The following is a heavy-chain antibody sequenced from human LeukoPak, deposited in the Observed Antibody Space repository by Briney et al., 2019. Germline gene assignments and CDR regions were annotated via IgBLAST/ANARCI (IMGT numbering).Heavy chain of an antibody. J-gene: IGHJ5*02. CDR3: AREEYGFDP. CDR2: INPKSGGT. Sequence: ASVKVSCKASGYTFTSYYLHWVRQAPGQGLEWMGWINPKSGGTNYAQKFQGRVTMTRDTSIHTAYMVLSRLRSDDTAVYYCAREEYGFDPWGQGTLVTVSS. V-gene: IGHV1-2*02. D-gene: IGHD2-2*01. CDR1: GYTFTSYY.